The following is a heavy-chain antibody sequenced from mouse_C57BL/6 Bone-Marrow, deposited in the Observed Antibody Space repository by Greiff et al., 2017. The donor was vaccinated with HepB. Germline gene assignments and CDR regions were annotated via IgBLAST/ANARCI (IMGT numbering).Heavy chain of an antibody. V-gene: IGHV1-64*01. CDR2: IHPNSGST. CDR3: ARSIIPYGYWYFDV. CDR1: GYTFTSYW. J-gene: IGHJ1*03. Sequence: VQLQQSGAELVKPGASVKLSCKAPGYTFTSYWMHWVKQRPGQGLEWIGMIHPNSGSTNYNEKFKSKATLTVDKSSSTAYMQLSSLTSEDSAVYYCARSIIPYGYWYFDVWGTGTTVTVSS. D-gene: IGHD1-1*02.